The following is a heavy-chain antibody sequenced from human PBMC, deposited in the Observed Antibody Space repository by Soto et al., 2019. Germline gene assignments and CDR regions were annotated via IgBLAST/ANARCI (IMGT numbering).Heavy chain of an antibody. Sequence: GGSQKLSSAAAGLTFSSYAMSWVRQAPGKGLEWVSAISGRGGSTYYADSVKGRFTISRDNSKNTLYLQMNSLRAEDTAVYYCAKVTGYCSSTSCYWLGYWGQGTLVTVSS. CDR3: AKVTGYCSSTSCYWLGY. D-gene: IGHD2-2*01. J-gene: IGHJ4*02. CDR2: ISGRGGST. CDR1: GLTFSSYA. V-gene: IGHV3-23*01.